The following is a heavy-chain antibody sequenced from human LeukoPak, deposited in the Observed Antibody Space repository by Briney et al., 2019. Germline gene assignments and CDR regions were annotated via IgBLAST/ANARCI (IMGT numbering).Heavy chain of an antibody. CDR1: GFTFDDYA. D-gene: IGHD4-11*01. CDR3: AKDLGYSNYLSYYYYGMDV. Sequence: GGSLRLSCAASGFTFDDYAMHWVRQAPGKGLEWVSGISWNSGSIGYADSVKGRFTISRDNAKNSLYLQMNGLRAEDTALYYCAKDLGYSNYLSYYYYGMDVWGQGTTVTVSS. V-gene: IGHV3-9*01. CDR2: ISWNSGSI. J-gene: IGHJ6*02.